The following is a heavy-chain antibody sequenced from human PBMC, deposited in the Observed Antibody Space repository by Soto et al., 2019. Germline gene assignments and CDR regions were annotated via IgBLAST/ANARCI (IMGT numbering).Heavy chain of an antibody. CDR3: SSPEYCSGTSCLGY. J-gene: IGHJ4*02. V-gene: IGHV3-73*01. CDR1: GFTFSGSV. CDR2: IRSKANNYAT. Sequence: SGGSLRLSCAASGFTFSGSVMHWVRQASGKGLEWVGRIRSKANNYATAYAASVKGRFTISREDSKNMAFLQMNSLKIEDTAVYYCSSPEYCSGTSCLGYWGQGTLVTVSS. D-gene: IGHD2-2*01.